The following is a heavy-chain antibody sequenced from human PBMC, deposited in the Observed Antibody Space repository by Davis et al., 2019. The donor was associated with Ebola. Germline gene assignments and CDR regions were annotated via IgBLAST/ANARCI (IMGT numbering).Heavy chain of an antibody. Sequence: PSETLSLTCTVSGGSISSSTYYWSWIRQPPGKGLEWIGSIYYSGSTYYNPSLKSRVTISVDTSKNQFSLKLSSVTAADTAVYYCARAAYDSSGYYTSYFDYWGQGTLVTVSS. J-gene: IGHJ4*02. CDR2: IYYSGST. D-gene: IGHD3-22*01. CDR3: ARAAYDSSGYYTSYFDY. V-gene: IGHV4-39*01. CDR1: GGSISSSTYY.